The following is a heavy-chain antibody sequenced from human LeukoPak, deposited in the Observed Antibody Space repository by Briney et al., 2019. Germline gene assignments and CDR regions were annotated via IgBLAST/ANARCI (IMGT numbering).Heavy chain of an antibody. V-gene: IGHV3-7*01. CDR2: IKQDGSEK. CDR1: GFTFSSYW. CDR3: ARDPAGYYDTSGFYSDY. D-gene: IGHD3-22*01. Sequence: PGGSLRLSCAASGFTFSSYWMSWVRQAPGKGLEWVANIKQDGSEKYYVDSVKGRFTISRDNAKNSLYLQMNSLRAEDTAVYHCARDPAGYYDTSGFYSDYWGQGTLVTVSS. J-gene: IGHJ4*02.